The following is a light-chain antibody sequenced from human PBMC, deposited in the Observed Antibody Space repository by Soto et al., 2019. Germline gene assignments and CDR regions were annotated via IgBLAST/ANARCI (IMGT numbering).Light chain of an antibody. CDR1: SSDVGGYNY. CDR2: DVS. J-gene: IGLJ2*01. V-gene: IGLV2-14*01. CDR3: SSYTSSTTLGV. Sequence: QSVLTQPASVSGSPGQSITISCTGTSSDVGGYNYVSWYQQHPGKAPKLMIYDVSNRPSGVSNRFSGSKSGNTASLNISGLQAEDEADYYCSSYTSSTTLGVFGGGTKVTVL.